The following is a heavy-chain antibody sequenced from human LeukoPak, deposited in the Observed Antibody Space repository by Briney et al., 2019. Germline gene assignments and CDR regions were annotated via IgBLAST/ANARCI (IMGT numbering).Heavy chain of an antibody. D-gene: IGHD3-16*01. Sequence: PSETLSLTCTVSGGSISSCFWSWIRQPPGKGLEWIGYVYYSGSTNYSPSLKSRVTISVDTSKKQFPLKLSSATAADTAVYYCARVLDLSKRGLDAFDIWGQGTMVTVSS. J-gene: IGHJ3*02. CDR3: ARVLDLSKRGLDAFDI. CDR1: GGSISSCF. CDR2: VYYSGST. V-gene: IGHV4-59*01.